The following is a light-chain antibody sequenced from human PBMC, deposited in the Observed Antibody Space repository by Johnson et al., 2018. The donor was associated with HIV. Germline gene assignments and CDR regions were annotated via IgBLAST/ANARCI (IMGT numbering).Light chain of an antibody. CDR1: SSNIGNNY. CDR3: GTLDSSLSAYV. J-gene: IGLJ1*01. V-gene: IGLV1-51*02. Sequence: QSVLTQPPSVSAAPGQKVTISCSGSSSNIGNNYVSWYQQLPGTAPKLLIYENNKRPSGIPDRFSGSKSGTSATLGITGLQTGDEADYYCGTLDSSLSAYVFGTRTKVTVL. CDR2: ENN.